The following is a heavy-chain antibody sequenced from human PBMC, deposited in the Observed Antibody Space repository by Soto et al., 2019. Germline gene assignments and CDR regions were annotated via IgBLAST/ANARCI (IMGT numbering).Heavy chain of an antibody. CDR2: IYLNNNK. J-gene: IGHJ3*01. V-gene: IGHV2-5*01. Sequence: QITLKESGPTLVIPTQTLTLTCTFSGFSLTTSGAGVGWIRHPPVKALDWLAVIYLNNNKRYPPALKSSLTITNDSSNNQVVLTMTTMDPVDSATYYCAPRLGVAATGGAFDVLGQGTIVAVSS. CDR1: GFSLTTSGAG. CDR3: APRLGVAATGGAFDV. D-gene: IGHD2-8*02.